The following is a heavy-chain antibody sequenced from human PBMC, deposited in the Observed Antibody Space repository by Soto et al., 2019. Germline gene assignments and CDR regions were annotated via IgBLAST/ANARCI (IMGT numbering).Heavy chain of an antibody. V-gene: IGHV4-59*01. Sequence: SETLSLTCTVSGGSISSYYWSWIRQPPGKGLEWIGYIYYSGSTNYNPSLKSRVTISVDTSKNQFSLKLSSVTAADTAVYYCASTQMYYYDSSGYYQYYFDYWGQGTLVTVSS. D-gene: IGHD3-22*01. CDR3: ASTQMYYYDSSGYYQYYFDY. CDR2: IYYSGST. J-gene: IGHJ4*02. CDR1: GGSISSYY.